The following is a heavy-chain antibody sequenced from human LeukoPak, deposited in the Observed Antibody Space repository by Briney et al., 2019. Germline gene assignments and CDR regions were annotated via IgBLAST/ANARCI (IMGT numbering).Heavy chain of an antibody. Sequence: SETLSLTCAVYGGSFSGYYWSWIRQPPGKGLEWIGEINHSGSTNYNPSLKSRVTISVDTSKNQFSLKLSSVTAADTAVYYCARGGDIVVVPAANCFDYRGQGTLVTVSS. CDR1: GGSFSGYY. CDR2: INHSGST. J-gene: IGHJ4*02. V-gene: IGHV4-34*01. CDR3: ARGGDIVVVPAANCFDY. D-gene: IGHD2-2*01.